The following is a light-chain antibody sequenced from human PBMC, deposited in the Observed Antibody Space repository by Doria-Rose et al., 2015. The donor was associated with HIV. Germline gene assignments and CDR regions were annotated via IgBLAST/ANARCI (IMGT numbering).Light chain of an antibody. CDR1: QSFSSTY. CDR2: DGS. CDR3: LQYGTSWT. J-gene: IGKJ1*01. V-gene: IGKV3-20*01. Sequence: EIVLTQSPGTLSLSPGERATLSCRASQSFSSTYLAWYQQKPGQAPSLLIYDGSTRATGIPDRFSASGSGTDFTLTINRLEPEDFALCYCLQYGTSWTFGQGTKVEI.